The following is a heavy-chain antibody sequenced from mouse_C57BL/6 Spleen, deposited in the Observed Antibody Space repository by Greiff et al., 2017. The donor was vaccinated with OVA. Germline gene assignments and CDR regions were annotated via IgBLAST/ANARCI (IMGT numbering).Heavy chain of an antibody. J-gene: IGHJ4*01. D-gene: IGHD1-1*01. V-gene: IGHV1-59*01. Sequence: QVQLQQPGAELVRPGTSVKLSCKASGYTLTSYWMHWVKQRPGQGLEWIGVIDPSDSYTNYNQKFKGKATLTVDTSSSTAYMQLSSLTSEDSAVYYCARDNYGSSHYYAMDYWGQGTSVTVSS. CDR1: GYTLTSYW. CDR3: ARDNYGSSHYYAMDY. CDR2: IDPSDSYT.